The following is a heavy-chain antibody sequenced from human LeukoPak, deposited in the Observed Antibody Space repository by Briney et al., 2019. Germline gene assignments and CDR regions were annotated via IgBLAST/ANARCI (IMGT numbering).Heavy chain of an antibody. CDR2: IYYSGST. CDR1: GGPISSYY. V-gene: IGHV4-59*01. CDR3: ARYKEAFAFDI. J-gene: IGHJ3*02. D-gene: IGHD1-1*01. Sequence: SETLSLTCTVSGGPISSYYWSWIRQPPGKGLEWIGYIYYSGSTNYNPSLKSRVTISVDTSKNQFSLKLSSVTAADTAVYYCARYKEAFAFDIWGQGTMVTVSS.